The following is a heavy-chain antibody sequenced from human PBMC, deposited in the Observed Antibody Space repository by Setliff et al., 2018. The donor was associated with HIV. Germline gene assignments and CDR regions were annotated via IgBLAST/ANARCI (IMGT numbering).Heavy chain of an antibody. CDR2: VATNGGST. CDR3: VQGGLSSGWGSF. J-gene: IGHJ4*02. D-gene: IGHD6-25*01. V-gene: IGHV3-23*01. Sequence: PGGSLRLSCAVSGFTFSNSAMSWVRQAPGKGLEWVSSVATNGGSTYYAASVQGRFTISSDNSKSVVYLQMNSLRAEDTTVYYCVQGGLSSGWGSFWGQGTLVTVSS. CDR1: GFTFSNSA.